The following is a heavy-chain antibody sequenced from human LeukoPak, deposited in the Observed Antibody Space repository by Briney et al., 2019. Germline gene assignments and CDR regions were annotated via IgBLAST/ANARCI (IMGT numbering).Heavy chain of an antibody. Sequence: ASVKVSCKTSGYTFTSYAMHWVRQAPGQRLEWMGWINAGNGNTKYSQEFQGRVTITRDTSASTAYMELSSLRSEDMAVYYCAITFGGVIVPSGEDYWGQGTLVTVSS. D-gene: IGHD3-16*02. V-gene: IGHV1-3*03. CDR3: AITFGGVIVPSGEDY. CDR1: GYTFTSYA. CDR2: INAGNGNT. J-gene: IGHJ4*02.